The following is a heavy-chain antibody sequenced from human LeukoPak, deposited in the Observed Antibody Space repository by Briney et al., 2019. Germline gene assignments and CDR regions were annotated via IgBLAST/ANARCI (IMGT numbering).Heavy chain of an antibody. V-gene: IGHV3-23*01. D-gene: IGHD3-10*01. CDR2: ISGSGDNT. J-gene: IGHJ4*02. CDR3: GKDLDTIVRGVIPW. Sequence: GGSLRPSCAASGFTFSSYAMSWVRQAPGKGLEWVSAISGSGDNTYYVDSVKGRFTISRDNSKNTLYLQMNSLRAEDTAVYYCGKDLDTIVRGVIPWWGQGTLVTVSS. CDR1: GFTFSSYA.